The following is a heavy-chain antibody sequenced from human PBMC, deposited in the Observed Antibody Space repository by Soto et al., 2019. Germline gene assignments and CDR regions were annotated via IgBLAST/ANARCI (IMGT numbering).Heavy chain of an antibody. J-gene: IGHJ4*02. CDR2: ISCCGGST. V-gene: IGHV3-23*04. D-gene: IGHD6-19*01. CDR1: GFPFHNYG. Sequence: VQLVESGGGVVQPGTSLRLSCAASGFPFHNYGMSWVRQAPGEGLEWVSGISCCGGSTSYADSVKGRFTLARDDSKNTLSLHLNSLRFEDTARYFCAKADGEQWLIPHLDNWGQGTLVTVS. CDR3: AKADGEQWLIPHLDN.